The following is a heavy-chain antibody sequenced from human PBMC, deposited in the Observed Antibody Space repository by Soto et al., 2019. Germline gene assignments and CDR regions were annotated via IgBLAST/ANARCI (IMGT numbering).Heavy chain of an antibody. V-gene: IGHV2-26*01. D-gene: IGHD2-15*01. CDR2: IFSNDER. CDR1: GFSLSTAGMG. J-gene: IGHJ5*02. CDR3: AQTEDGGRSRTPAGWFDD. Sequence: QVTLKESGPVLVKPTETLTLTCTVSGFSLSTAGMGVSWIRQPPGKALEWLAHIFSNDERRFSTSLKNRLTITKNTCNSQVVLIMTNMDPVDTATYYCAQTEDGGRSRTPAGWFDDWGQGTLVTVSS.